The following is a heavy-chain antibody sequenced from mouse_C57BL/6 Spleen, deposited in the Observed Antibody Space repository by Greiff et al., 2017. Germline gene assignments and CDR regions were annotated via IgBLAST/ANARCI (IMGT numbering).Heavy chain of an antibody. Sequence: QVQLQQSGAELVRPGASVKLSCKASGYTFTSYGISWVKQRPGQGLEWIGDIYPRSGNTYYNDKFKGKATLTADKSSSTAYMELRSLTAADSAVYFCAELGGFAYWGQGTLVTVSA. CDR2: IYPRSGNT. CDR3: AELGGFAY. V-gene: IGHV1-81*01. CDR1: GYTFTSYG. J-gene: IGHJ3*01. D-gene: IGHD4-1*01.